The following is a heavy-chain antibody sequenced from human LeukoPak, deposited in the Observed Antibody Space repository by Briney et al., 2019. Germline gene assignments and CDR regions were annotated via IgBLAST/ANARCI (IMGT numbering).Heavy chain of an antibody. D-gene: IGHD3-10*01. CDR1: GGSFSGYY. CDR2: INHSGST. J-gene: IGHJ4*02. Sequence: SETLSLTCAVYGGSFSGYYWSWIRQPPGKGLEWIGEINHSGSTNYNPSLKSRVTISVDTSKNQFYLKLSSVTAADTAVYYCARGPFRGGSGSYYNYWGQGTLVTVSS. CDR3: ARGPFRGGSGSYYNY. V-gene: IGHV4-34*01.